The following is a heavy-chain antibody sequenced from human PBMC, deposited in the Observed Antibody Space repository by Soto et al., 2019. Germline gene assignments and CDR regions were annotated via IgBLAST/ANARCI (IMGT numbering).Heavy chain of an antibody. V-gene: IGHV1-69*13. Sequence: ASVKVSCKASGGTFSTYAISWVRQAPGQGLEWMGGVIPIFGTSTYAQNFQGRVTITADESTSTAYMELSRLRSEDTAVYYCARVRVVGATRLYYHYGLDVWGQGTTVTVSS. J-gene: IGHJ6*02. CDR3: ARVRVVGATRLYYHYGLDV. CDR1: GGTFSTYA. D-gene: IGHD1-26*01. CDR2: VIPIFGTS.